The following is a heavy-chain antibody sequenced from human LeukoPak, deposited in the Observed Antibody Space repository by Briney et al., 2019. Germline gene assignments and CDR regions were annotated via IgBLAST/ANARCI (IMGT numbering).Heavy chain of an antibody. CDR1: GFTFSSYG. J-gene: IGHJ4*02. V-gene: IGHV3-33*01. CDR2: IWYDGSNK. CDR3: ARAGYYDSSDYFPPYFDF. D-gene: IGHD3-22*01. Sequence: PGRSLRLSCAASGFTFSSYGMHWVRQAPGKGLEWVAVIWYDGSNKYYADSVKGRFTISRDNSKNTLYLQMNSLRDGDTAVYYCARAGYYDSSDYFPPYFDFWGQGTLVTVSS.